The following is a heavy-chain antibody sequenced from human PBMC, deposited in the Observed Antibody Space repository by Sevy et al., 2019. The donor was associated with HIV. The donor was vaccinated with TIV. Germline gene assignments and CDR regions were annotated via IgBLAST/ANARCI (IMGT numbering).Heavy chain of an antibody. D-gene: IGHD3-22*01. V-gene: IGHV5-51*01. CDR3: ASATGDYYDSLGWFDP. CDR1: GYSFTSYW. Sequence: GESLKISCKGSGYSFTSYWIGWVRQMPGKGLEWMGIIYPGDSDTRYSPSFQGQVTISADKSISTAYLQWSSLKASDTAMYYCASATGDYYDSLGWFDPWGQGTLVTVSS. CDR2: IYPGDSDT. J-gene: IGHJ5*02.